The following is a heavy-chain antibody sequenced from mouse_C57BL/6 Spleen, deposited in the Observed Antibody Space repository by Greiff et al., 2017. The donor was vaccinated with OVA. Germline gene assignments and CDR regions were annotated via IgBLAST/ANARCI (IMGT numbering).Heavy chain of an antibody. Sequence: EVKVVESGGDLVKPGGSLKLSCAASGFTFSSYGMSWVRQTPDKRLEWVATISSCGSYTYYTDSVKGRFTISRDNAKNTLYLQMSSLKSEDTAMYYCARHGGDFDYWGQGTTLTVSS. CDR3: ARHGGDFDY. V-gene: IGHV5-6*01. CDR1: GFTFSSYG. CDR2: ISSCGSYT. J-gene: IGHJ2*01.